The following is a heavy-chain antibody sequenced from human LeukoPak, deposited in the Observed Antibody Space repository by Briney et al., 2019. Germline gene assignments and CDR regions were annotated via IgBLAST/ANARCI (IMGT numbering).Heavy chain of an antibody. D-gene: IGHD3-16*01. V-gene: IGHV3-7*03. CDR1: GFTFSSHW. CDR3: ARDHVAPGLIFDS. Sequence: GGSLRLSCAASGFTFSSHWMSWVRQSPGMGLEWVANINQDGSDKHYVDSVKGRFTISRDNAERSLYLQMNSLRAEDTAVCYCARDHVAPGLIFDSWGQGTLVTVSS. CDR2: INQDGSDK. J-gene: IGHJ4*02.